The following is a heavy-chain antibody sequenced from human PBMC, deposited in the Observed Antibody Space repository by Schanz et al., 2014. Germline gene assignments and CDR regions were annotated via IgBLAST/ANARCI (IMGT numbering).Heavy chain of an antibody. D-gene: IGHD1-1*01. V-gene: IGHV3-48*01. CDR3: ARDRRNADLDY. CDR2: INGDGSNT. CDR1: GFGFSSYS. J-gene: IGHJ4*02. Sequence: EVQLVESGGGLVQPGGSLRLSCAASGFGFSSYSMNWVRQAPGKGLVWVSRINGDGSNTNYADSVKGRFTISRDNAKNSLYLEMNSLRAEDTALYYCARDRRNADLDYWGQGTLXTVSS.